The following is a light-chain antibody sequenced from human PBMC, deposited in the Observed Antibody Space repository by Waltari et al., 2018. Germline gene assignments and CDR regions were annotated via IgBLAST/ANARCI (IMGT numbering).Light chain of an antibody. CDR2: WAS. V-gene: IGKV4-1*01. CDR3: QQYYTTPT. Sequence: DIVMTQSPDSLAVSLGERATINCKSSQTLFYIPNNKNYLSWYQLKSGQPPKLLIFWASTRESGVPDRFSGSGSATDFTLTIDTLQAEDVAVYYCQQYYTTPTFGQGTKVEIK. CDR1: QTLFYIPNNKNY. J-gene: IGKJ1*01.